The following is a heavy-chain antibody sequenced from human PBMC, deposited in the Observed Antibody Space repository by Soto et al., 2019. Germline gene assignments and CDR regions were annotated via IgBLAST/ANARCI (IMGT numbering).Heavy chain of an antibody. J-gene: IGHJ5*02. CDR2: IYYSGST. CDR3: ARASITDPILESYSDGYGGCFDP. D-gene: IGHD5-18*01. CDR1: VGSISIGGYY. V-gene: IGHV4-31*03. Sequence: ALSPTSIVSVGSISIGGYYWGWIRQHPRKGLEWIGYIYYSGSTYYNPSLKSRVTISVDTSKNQFSLKLSSVTAADTAVYYCARASITDPILESYSDGYGGCFDPWGQGTLVTVSS.